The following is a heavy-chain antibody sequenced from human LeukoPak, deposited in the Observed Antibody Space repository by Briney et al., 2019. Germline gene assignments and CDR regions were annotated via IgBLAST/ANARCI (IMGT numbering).Heavy chain of an antibody. Sequence: ASVKVSCKVSGYTLTELSMHWVRQAPGKGLEWMGGFDPEDGETIYAQKFQGRVTMTEDTSTDTAYMELSSLRSEDTAVYYCARDGTMVRGVKVGPGWFDPWGQGTLVTVSS. J-gene: IGHJ5*02. CDR1: GYTLTELS. D-gene: IGHD3-10*01. CDR2: FDPEDGET. CDR3: ARDGTMVRGVKVGPGWFDP. V-gene: IGHV1-24*01.